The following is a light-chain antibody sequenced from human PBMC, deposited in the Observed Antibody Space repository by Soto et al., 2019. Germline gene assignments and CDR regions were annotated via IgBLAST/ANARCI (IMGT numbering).Light chain of an antibody. Sequence: DIQMTQSPSTLSASVGDRVTITCRASQSISNWLAWYQQKPGKAPKLLIYKAINLQSGVPSRFSGSGSGTEFSLTISSLHPDDVATYYCQRYNDFQYSFGQGTKLEMK. CDR1: QSISNW. CDR3: QRYNDFQYS. V-gene: IGKV1-5*03. CDR2: KAI. J-gene: IGKJ2*03.